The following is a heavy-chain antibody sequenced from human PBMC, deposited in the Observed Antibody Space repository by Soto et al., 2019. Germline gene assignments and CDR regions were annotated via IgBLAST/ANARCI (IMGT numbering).Heavy chain of an antibody. CDR2: INAGNGNT. V-gene: IGHV1-3*01. CDR1: GYTFTSYA. Sequence: ASVKVSCKASGYTFTSYAMHWVRQAPGQRLEWMGWINAGNGNTKYSQKFQGRVTITRDTSASTAYMELRSLRSDDTAVYYRARVKGSGWLNWFDPWGQGTPVTVSS. J-gene: IGHJ5*02. CDR3: ARVKGSGWLNWFDP. D-gene: IGHD6-19*01.